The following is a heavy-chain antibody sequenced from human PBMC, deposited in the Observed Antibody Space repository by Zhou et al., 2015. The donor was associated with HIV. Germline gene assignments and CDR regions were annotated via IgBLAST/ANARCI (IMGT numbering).Heavy chain of an antibody. D-gene: IGHD3-10*01. V-gene: IGHV1-69*02. Sequence: QVQLVQSGAEVKKPGSSVKVSCKASGGTFSSYTISWVRQAPGQGLEWMGRIIPILGIANYAQKFQGRVTITADKSTSTAYMELSSLRSEDTAVYYCARVRRTKPVMVRGVTDMGGDAFDIWGQGTMVTVSS. CDR3: ARVRRTKPVMVRGVTDMGGDAFDI. CDR2: IIPILGIA. CDR1: GGTFSSYT. J-gene: IGHJ3*02.